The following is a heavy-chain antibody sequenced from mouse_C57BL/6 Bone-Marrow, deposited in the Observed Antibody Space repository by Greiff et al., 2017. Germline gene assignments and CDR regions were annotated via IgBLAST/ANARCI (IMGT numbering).Heavy chain of an antibody. CDR3: SRAGEEICYDYEGY. J-gene: IGHJ2*01. CDR2: LNPYNGGT. V-gene: IGHV1-19*01. Sequence: SGPVLVKPGASVKMSCKASGYTFTDYYMNWVKQIPGQSLEWIGVLNPYNGGTSYNQQFKGKATLTVDKSSTTAYMELNSLTSEDSSVYYWSRAGEEICYDYEGYWGQGTTLTVSS. CDR1: GYTFTDYY. D-gene: IGHD2-4*01.